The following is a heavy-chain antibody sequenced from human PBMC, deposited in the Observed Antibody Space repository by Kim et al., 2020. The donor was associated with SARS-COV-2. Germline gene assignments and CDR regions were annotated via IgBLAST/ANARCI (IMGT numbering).Heavy chain of an antibody. J-gene: IGHJ5*02. CDR3: ARGGGYSYGYEENNWFDP. V-gene: IGHV1-69*04. CDR2: IIPILGIA. CDR1: GGTFSSYA. Sequence: SVKVSCKASGGTFSSYAISWVRQAPGQGLEWMGRIIPILGIANYAQKFQGRVTITADKSTSTAYMELSSLRSEDTAVYYCARGGGYSYGYEENNWFDPWGQGTLVTVSS. D-gene: IGHD5-18*01.